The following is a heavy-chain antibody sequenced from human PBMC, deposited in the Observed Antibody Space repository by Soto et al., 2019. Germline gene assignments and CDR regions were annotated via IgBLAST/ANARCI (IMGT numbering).Heavy chain of an antibody. CDR2: INPSDGTT. V-gene: IGHV1-46*01. CDR3: ERSLQLRKGWAFDY. J-gene: IGHJ4*02. Sequence: ASVKVSCKASGYTFTTYFMEWVRQAPGQGLEWMGIINPSDGTTSYAQKFQGRVTMTRDTSTSTVYMDLNSLRSEDTAVYYCERSLQLRKGWAFDYWGQGTLVTVS. D-gene: IGHD1-7*01. CDR1: GYTFTTYF.